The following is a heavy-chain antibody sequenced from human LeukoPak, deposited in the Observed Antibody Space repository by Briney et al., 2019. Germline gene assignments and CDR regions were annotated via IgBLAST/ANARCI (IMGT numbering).Heavy chain of an antibody. J-gene: IGHJ6*02. CDR3: ARGLFIRAYCGGDCSLKPYYYYYYGMDV. V-gene: IGHV4-34*01. D-gene: IGHD2-21*02. Sequence: SETLSLTCTVSGGSISSYYWSWIRQPPGKGLEWIGEINHSGSTNYNPSLKSRVTISVDTSKNQFSLKLSSVTAADTAVYYCARGLFIRAYCGGDCSLKPYYYYYYGMDVWGQGTTVTVSS. CDR2: INHSGST. CDR1: GGSISSYY.